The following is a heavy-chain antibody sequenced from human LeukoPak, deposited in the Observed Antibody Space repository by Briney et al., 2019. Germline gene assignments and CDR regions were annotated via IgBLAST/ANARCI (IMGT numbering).Heavy chain of an antibody. CDR1: GYTFTNYA. V-gene: IGHV1-3*01. CDR2: INAGNGNT. D-gene: IGHD3-22*01. J-gene: IGHJ4*02. CDR3: ARLPPYYYDSSGYSETDFDC. Sequence: GASVKVSCKASGYTFTNYAMHWVRRAPGQRLEWMGWINAGNGNTKYSQKFQGRVTITRDTSASTAYMELSSLRSEDTAVYYCARLPPYYYDSSGYSETDFDCWGQGTLVTVSS.